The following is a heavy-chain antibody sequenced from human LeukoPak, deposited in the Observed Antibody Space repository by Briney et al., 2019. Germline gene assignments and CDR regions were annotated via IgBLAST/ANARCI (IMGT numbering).Heavy chain of an antibody. CDR3: GFWSGYSNLEQYFQH. J-gene: IGHJ1*01. D-gene: IGHD3-3*01. Sequence: GASVKVSCKASGGTFSSYAISWVRQAPGQGLEWMGGIIPIFGTANYAQKFQGRVTITVDESTSTAYMELSSLRSEDTAVYYCGFWSGYSNLEQYFQHWGQGTLVTVSS. CDR2: IIPIFGTA. CDR1: GGTFSSYA. V-gene: IGHV1-69*13.